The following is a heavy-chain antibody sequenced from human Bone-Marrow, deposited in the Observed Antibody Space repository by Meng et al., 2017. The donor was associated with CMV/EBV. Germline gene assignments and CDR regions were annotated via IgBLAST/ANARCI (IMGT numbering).Heavy chain of an antibody. Sequence: GESLKISCAASGFTVSSNYMSWVRQAPGKGLEWVSVIYSGGSTYYADSVKGRFTISRDNSKNTLYLQMNSLRAEDTAVYYCARDRGYDFWSGYSSYYYYYYGMDVWGQGTTVTVSS. CDR2: IYSGGST. V-gene: IGHV3-53*01. D-gene: IGHD3-3*01. CDR3: ARDRGYDFWSGYSSYYYYYYGMDV. J-gene: IGHJ6*02. CDR1: GFTVSSNY.